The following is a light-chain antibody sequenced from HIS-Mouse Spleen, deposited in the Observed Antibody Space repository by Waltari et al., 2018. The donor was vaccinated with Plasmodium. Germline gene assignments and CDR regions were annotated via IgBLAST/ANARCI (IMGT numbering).Light chain of an antibody. J-gene: IGLJ3*02. CDR2: EDS. V-gene: IGLV3-10*01. CDR3: YSTDSSGNHSRV. CDR1: ALPKKY. Sequence: SYELTQPPSVSVSPGQTARITCSGDALPKKYAYWYQQKSGQAPVLVIYEDSKRPSGIPGRFSGSSSGTMATFTISGAQVEDEADYYCYSTDSSGNHSRVFGGGTKLTVL.